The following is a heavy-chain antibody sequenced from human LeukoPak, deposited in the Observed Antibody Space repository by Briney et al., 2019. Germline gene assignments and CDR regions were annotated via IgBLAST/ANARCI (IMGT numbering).Heavy chain of an antibody. D-gene: IGHD1-26*01. Sequence: GASVKVSCKVSGYTLTELSMHWVRQAPGKGLEWMGGFDPEDGETIYAQKFQGRVTMTEDRSTDTAYMELSSLRSEDTAVYYCATDLGGSYENFDYWGQGTLVTVSS. CDR1: GYTLTELS. CDR3: ATDLGGSYENFDY. V-gene: IGHV1-24*01. J-gene: IGHJ4*02. CDR2: FDPEDGET.